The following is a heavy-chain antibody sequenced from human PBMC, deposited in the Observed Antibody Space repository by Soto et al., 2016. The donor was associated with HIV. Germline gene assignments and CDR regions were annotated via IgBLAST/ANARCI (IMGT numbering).Heavy chain of an antibody. V-gene: IGHV1-18*01. J-gene: IGHJ5*02. CDR2: ISGYNGNT. CDR1: GYSFTSYG. D-gene: IGHD4-17*01. Sequence: QVQLVQSGAEVKKPGASVKVSCKASGYSFTSYGISWVRQAPGQGLEWMGWISGYNGNTNYAQKFQGRVTMTTDTSTSTAYMELGSLRFDDTAVYYCARLNTVTTVGVVDPWGQGTLVTVSS. CDR3: ARLNTVTTVGVVDP.